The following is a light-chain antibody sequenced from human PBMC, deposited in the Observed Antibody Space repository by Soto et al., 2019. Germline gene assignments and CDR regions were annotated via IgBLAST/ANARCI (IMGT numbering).Light chain of an antibody. J-gene: IGKJ1*01. V-gene: IGKV3-15*01. CDR2: GAS. Sequence: EIVWTQSPATRCLSPGEIATLSFRASHSVSSYLAWYQQKPGQTPRLLISGASTRATGIPARFSGSGSGTAFTLTISSLQSEDFAVYYCQQYNNWPRTFGQGTKVDIK. CDR1: HSVSSY. CDR3: QQYNNWPRT.